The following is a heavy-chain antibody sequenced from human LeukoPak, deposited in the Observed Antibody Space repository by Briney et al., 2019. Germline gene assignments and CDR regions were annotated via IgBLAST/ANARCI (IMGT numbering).Heavy chain of an antibody. Sequence: PGGSLRLSCAASGFTFTDFYMSWSRQAPGKGLEWVSYISSSGSTIYYADSVKGRFTISRDNAKNSLYLQMNSLRAEDTAVYYCARVREGIAAAGRGFDPWGQGTLVTVSS. V-gene: IGHV3-11*04. J-gene: IGHJ5*02. D-gene: IGHD6-13*01. CDR1: GFTFTDFY. CDR3: ARVREGIAAAGRGFDP. CDR2: ISSSGSTI.